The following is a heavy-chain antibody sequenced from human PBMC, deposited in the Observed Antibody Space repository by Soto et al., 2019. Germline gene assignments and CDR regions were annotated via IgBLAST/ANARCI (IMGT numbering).Heavy chain of an antibody. D-gene: IGHD2-2*02. Sequence: ASVKVSCKASGYTFTGYYMHWVRQAPGQGLEWMGWINPNSGGTNYAQKFQGRVTMTRDTSISTAYMELSRLRSDDTAVYYCARDLSHCSSTSCYTPYYYGMDVWGQGTTVTVSS. CDR3: ARDLSHCSSTSCYTPYYYGMDV. V-gene: IGHV1-2*02. CDR2: INPNSGGT. CDR1: GYTFTGYY. J-gene: IGHJ6*02.